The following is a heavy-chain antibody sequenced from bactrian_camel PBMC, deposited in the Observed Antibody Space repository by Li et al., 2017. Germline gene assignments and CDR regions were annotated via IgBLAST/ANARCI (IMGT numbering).Heavy chain of an antibody. J-gene: IGHJ4*01. D-gene: IGHD3*01. CDR2: IAKDGTIP. Sequence: HVQLVESGGGLVQPGGSLRLSCAASGNSVSRNNCMGWVRQAPGKGLEWVSGIAKDGTIPYYQDSVKGRFTISRDNVKNTLYLQLNNLKTEVTAMYYCAREWGVTGARYGYRDQGTQVTVS. V-gene: IGHV3S6*01. CDR1: GNSVSRNNC. CDR3: AREWGVTGARYGY.